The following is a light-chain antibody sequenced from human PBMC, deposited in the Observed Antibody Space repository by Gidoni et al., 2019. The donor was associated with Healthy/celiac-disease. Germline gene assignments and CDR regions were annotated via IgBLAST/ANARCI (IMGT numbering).Light chain of an antibody. CDR1: QDISNY. CDR3: QQYDNLPIT. J-gene: IGKJ3*01. V-gene: IGKV1-33*01. CDR2: DAS. Sequence: DIQMTQSPSSLSASVGDRVTITCQASQDISNYLNWYQQKPGKAPKLLIYDASNLETGVPSKFSGRGCGTDFTFTISSLQPEDIATYYCQQYDNLPITFGPGTKVDIK.